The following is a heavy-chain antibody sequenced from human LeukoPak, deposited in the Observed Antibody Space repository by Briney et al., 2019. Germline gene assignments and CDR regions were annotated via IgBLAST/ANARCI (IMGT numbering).Heavy chain of an antibody. J-gene: IGHJ6*02. CDR1: GFTFDDYG. CDR2: INWNGGST. V-gene: IGHV3-20*04. CDR3: AREGSLTVTDYYYGMDV. D-gene: IGHD4-17*01. Sequence: PGGSLRLSCAASGFTFDDYGMSWVRPAPGKGLEWVSGINWNGGSTGYADSVKGRFTISRDNAKNSLYLQMNSLRAEDTALYYCAREGSLTVTDYYYGMDVWGQGTTVTVSS.